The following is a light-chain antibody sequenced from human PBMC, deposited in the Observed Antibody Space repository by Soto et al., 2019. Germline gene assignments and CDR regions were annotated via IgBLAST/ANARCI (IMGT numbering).Light chain of an antibody. V-gene: IGLV1-51*01. Sequence: QSVLTQPPSVSAAPGQKVTISCSGSSSNIGNNYVSWYQQLPGTAPKHLIYDNNKPPSGIPDRFSGSKSGTSATLGITGLQTGDEADYYCGTWDSSLSVVVFGGGTKLTVL. CDR1: SSNIGNNY. J-gene: IGLJ2*01. CDR3: GTWDSSLSVVV. CDR2: DNN.